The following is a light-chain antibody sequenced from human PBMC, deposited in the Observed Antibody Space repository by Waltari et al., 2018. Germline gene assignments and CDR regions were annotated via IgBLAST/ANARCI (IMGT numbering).Light chain of an antibody. CDR1: SSDVGGYKY. CDR2: EVR. J-gene: IGLJ1*01. V-gene: IGLV2-14*01. CDR3: SSFTSSNTQV. Sequence: QSALTQPASVSGSPGQSITISCTGTSSDVGGYKYVSWYQQHPGKAPKLMIYEVRNRPSGVSDRFSGSKSGNTASLTISGLQAEDEADYYCSSFTSSNTQVFGTGTKVTVL.